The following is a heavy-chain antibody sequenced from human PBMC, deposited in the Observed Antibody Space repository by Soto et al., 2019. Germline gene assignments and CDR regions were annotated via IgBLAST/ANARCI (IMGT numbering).Heavy chain of an antibody. CDR1: GFTFSSYG. V-gene: IGHV3-30*18. CDR2: ISYDGSNK. Sequence: GGSLRLSCAASGFTFSSYGMHWVRQAPGKGLEWVAVISYDGSNKYYADSVKGRFTISRDNSKNTLYLQMNSLRAEDTAVYYCAKDLWFGELRSPLYMDVWGKGTTVTVSS. D-gene: IGHD3-10*01. CDR3: AKDLWFGELRSPLYMDV. J-gene: IGHJ6*03.